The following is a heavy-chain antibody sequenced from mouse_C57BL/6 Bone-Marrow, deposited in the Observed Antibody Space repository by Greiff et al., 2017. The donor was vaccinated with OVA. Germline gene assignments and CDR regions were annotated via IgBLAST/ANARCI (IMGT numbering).Heavy chain of an antibody. J-gene: IGHJ2*01. D-gene: IGHD1-1*01. CDR1: GFTFSDYG. Sequence: EVQGVESGGGLVKPGGSLKLSCAASGFTFSDYGMHWVRQAPEKGMEWVAYISSGSSTIYYADTVTGRFTISRDNAKNTLFLQMTSLRSEDTAMYFCARQGYGSSYGYWGQGTTLTVSS. CDR2: ISSGSSTI. V-gene: IGHV5-17*01. CDR3: ARQGYGSSYGY.